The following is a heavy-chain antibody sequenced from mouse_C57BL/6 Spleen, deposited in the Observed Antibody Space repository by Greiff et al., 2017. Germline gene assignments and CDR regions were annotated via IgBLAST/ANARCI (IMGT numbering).Heavy chain of an antibody. CDR2: IDPENGDT. J-gene: IGHJ1*03. CDR1: GFNIKDDY. D-gene: IGHD1-1*01. V-gene: IGHV14-4*01. Sequence: EVQLQQSGAELVRPGASVKLSCTASGFNIKDDYMHWVKQRPEQGLEWIGWIDPENGDTEYASKFQGKATITADTSSNTAYLQLSSLTSEDTAVYYCTTTPYYYGSSRYWDFDVWGTGTTVTVSS. CDR3: TTTPYYYGSSRYWDFDV.